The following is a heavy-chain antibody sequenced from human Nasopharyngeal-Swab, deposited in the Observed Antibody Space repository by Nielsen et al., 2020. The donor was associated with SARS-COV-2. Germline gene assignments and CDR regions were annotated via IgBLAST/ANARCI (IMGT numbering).Heavy chain of an antibody. CDR2: IYYSGST. J-gene: IGHJ4*02. Sequence: WIRQPPGKGLEWTGSIYYSGSTYCNPSLKSRVTISVDASKNQFSLKLSSVTAADTAVYYCARPGTGIAAADYWGQGTLVTVSS. V-gene: IGHV4-39*01. CDR3: ARPGTGIAAADY. D-gene: IGHD6-13*01.